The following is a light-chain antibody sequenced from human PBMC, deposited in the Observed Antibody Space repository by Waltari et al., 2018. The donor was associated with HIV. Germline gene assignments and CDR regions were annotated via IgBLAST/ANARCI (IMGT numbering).Light chain of an antibody. V-gene: IGKV4-1*01. CDR1: QTVFYSSNHKNY. J-gene: IGKJ4*01. Sequence: EIVMTQSPDSLAVSSGERATINCKSSQTVFYSSNHKNYLAWYQQKPGQPPKLLIYWASTRESGVPDRFSGSGSGTDFTLTISSLQAEDVAVYYCQQYFSLPLTFGGGTKVEIK. CDR2: WAS. CDR3: QQYFSLPLT.